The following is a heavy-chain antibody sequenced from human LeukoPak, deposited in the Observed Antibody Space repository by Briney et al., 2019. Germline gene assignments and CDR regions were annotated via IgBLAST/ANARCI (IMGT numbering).Heavy chain of an antibody. CDR2: ISWNSGSI. D-gene: IGHD3-22*01. J-gene: IGHJ4*02. CDR3: AKDLFYYDSSGLDY. Sequence: GRSLRLSCAASGFTFDDYAMHWVRQAPGKGLEWVSGISWNSGSIGYADSVKGRFTISRDNAKNSLYLQMNSLRVEDMALYYCAKDLFYYDSSGLDYWGQGTLVTASS. CDR1: GFTFDDYA. V-gene: IGHV3-9*03.